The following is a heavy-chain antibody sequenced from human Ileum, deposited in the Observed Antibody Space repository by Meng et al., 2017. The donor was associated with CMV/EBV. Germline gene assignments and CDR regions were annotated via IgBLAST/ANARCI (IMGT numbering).Heavy chain of an antibody. V-gene: IGHV5-51*06. CDR3: ARGGSGSFNWFDS. D-gene: IGHD3-10*01. J-gene: IGHJ5*01. Sequence: GESLKISCTGSGYTFFSYWIGWVRQVPGKGLEWMGIIYPTDSDTRYSPSFQGQVLISADKSMNTAYLELYNLKASDTAIYYCARGGSGSFNWFDSWGQGTLVTVSS. CDR2: IYPTDSDT. CDR1: GYTFFSYW.